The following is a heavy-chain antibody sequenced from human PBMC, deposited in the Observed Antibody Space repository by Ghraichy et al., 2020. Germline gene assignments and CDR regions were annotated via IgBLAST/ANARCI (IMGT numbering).Heavy chain of an antibody. CDR2: ISGTGPST. D-gene: IGHD6-19*01. Sequence: GGSLRLSCAASGFTFSDYYMSWIRQAPGKGLELVSYISGTGPSTNYADSVRGRFTVSRDNAKNSLYLQMNSLRADDTAVYYCARYCHSSGWYWVGYWGQGTLVTVSS. V-gene: IGHV3-11*06. CDR1: GFTFSDYY. J-gene: IGHJ4*02. CDR3: ARYCHSSGWYWVGY.